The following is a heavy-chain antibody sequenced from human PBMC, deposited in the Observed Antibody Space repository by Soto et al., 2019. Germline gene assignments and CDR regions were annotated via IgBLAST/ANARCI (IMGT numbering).Heavy chain of an antibody. V-gene: IGHV3-30-3*01. D-gene: IGHD3-22*01. CDR3: ARDYDSSGYYSDY. J-gene: IGHJ4*02. CDR2: ISYDGSNK. Sequence: GGSLRLSCAASGFTFSSYAMHWVRQAPGKGLEWVAVISYDGSNKYYADSVKGRFTISRDNSKNTLYLQMNSLRAEDTAVYYCARDYDSSGYYSDYWGQGTLVTVSS. CDR1: GFTFSSYA.